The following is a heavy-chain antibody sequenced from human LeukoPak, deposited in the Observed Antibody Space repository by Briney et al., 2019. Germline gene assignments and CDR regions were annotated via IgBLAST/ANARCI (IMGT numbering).Heavy chain of an antibody. J-gene: IGHJ4*02. CDR2: IYYSGST. V-gene: IGHV4-59*01. CDR1: GGSISSYY. CDR3: ARERSGLDY. D-gene: IGHD3-3*01. Sequence: NPSETLSLTCTVSGGSISSYYWSWIRQPPGKGLEWIGYIYYSGSTNYNPSLKSRVTISVDTSKNQFSLKLSSVTAADTAVYYCARERSGLDYWGQGALVTVSS.